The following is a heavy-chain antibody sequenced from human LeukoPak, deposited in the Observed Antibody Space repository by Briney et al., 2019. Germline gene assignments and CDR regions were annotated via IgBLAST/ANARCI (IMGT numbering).Heavy chain of an antibody. Sequence: SETLSLTCTVSGGSISSYYWSWIRQPPGKGLEWIGYIYYSGSTNYNPSLKSRVTISVDTSKNQFSLKLSSVTAADTAVYYCAREDLDSSGYYTDYWGQGTLIAVSS. CDR1: GGSISSYY. CDR3: AREDLDSSGYYTDY. D-gene: IGHD3-22*01. V-gene: IGHV4-59*01. J-gene: IGHJ4*02. CDR2: IYYSGST.